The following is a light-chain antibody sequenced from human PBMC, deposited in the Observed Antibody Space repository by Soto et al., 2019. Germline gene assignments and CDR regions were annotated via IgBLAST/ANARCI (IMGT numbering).Light chain of an antibody. V-gene: IGLV2-14*03. Sequence: QSALTQPASVSGSPGQSITISCAGTSSDVGGYNYVSWFQQHPGKAPKLMIYEVSNRPSGVSNRFSGSKSGNTASLTISGLQAEDEAGYYCSSYTSTYTVIFGGGTKLTVL. J-gene: IGLJ2*01. CDR1: SSDVGGYNY. CDR3: SSYTSTYTVI. CDR2: EVS.